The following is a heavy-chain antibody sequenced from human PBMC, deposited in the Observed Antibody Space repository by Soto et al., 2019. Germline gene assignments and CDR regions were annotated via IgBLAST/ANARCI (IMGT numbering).Heavy chain of an antibody. J-gene: IGHJ4*02. CDR3: VGTGWYLAFDY. Sequence: PGGSLRLSCAATGFTFRTYVMNWVRQVPGKGLEWVSTISGYENITYYADSVKGRFTISRDNSKNILFLQMNSLRAEDTARYYCVGTGWYLAFDYWGQGTQVTV. V-gene: IGHV3-23*01. CDR1: GFTFRTYV. CDR2: ISGYENIT. D-gene: IGHD6-19*01.